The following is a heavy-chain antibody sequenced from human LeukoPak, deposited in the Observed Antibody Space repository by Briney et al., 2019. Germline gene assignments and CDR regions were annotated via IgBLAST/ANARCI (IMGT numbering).Heavy chain of an antibody. J-gene: IGHJ4*02. CDR3: AKDVGGRWLSYFDY. CDR1: GFTFSSYS. D-gene: IGHD3-22*01. CDR2: ISSSSSYI. V-gene: IGHV3-21*01. Sequence: GGSLRLSCAASGFTFSSYSMNWVRQAPGKGLEWVSSISSSSSYIYYADSVKGRFTISRDNSKNTLYLQMNSLRAEDTAVYYCAKDVGGRWLSYFDYWGQGTLVTVSS.